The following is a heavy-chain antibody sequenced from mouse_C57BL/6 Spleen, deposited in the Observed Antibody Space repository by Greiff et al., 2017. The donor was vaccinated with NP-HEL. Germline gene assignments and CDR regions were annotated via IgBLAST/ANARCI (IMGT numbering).Heavy chain of an antibody. CDR3: ARGPDWYFDV. CDR1: GFTFSDYG. V-gene: IGHV5-15*01. CDR2: ISNLAYSI. J-gene: IGHJ1*03. Sequence: EVMLVESGGGLVQPGGSLKLSCAASGFTFSDYGMAWVRQAPRKGPEWVAFISNLAYSIYYADTVTGRFTISRENAKNTLYLEMSSLRSEDTAMYYCARGPDWYFDVWGTGTTVTVSS.